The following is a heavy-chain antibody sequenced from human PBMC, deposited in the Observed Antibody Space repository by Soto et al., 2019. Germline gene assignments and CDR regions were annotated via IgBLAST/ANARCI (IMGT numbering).Heavy chain of an antibody. J-gene: IGHJ3*02. CDR2: ILHIFDTA. CDR3: ASGHEYGGNSDAFDI. D-gene: IGHD4-17*01. Sequence: QVQLVQSGAEVKKPGSSVKVSCKASVGTFSTSSSTWLRQAPGQRPEWMGNILHIFDTAEYPQNFRDRVTITADKTTNTAYMELPSLLYEEAAVSDCASGHEYGGNSDAFDIWGQGTVVTVSS. V-gene: IGHV1-69*14. CDR1: VGTFSTSS.